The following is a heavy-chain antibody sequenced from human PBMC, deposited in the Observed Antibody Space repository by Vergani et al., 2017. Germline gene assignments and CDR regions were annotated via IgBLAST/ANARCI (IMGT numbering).Heavy chain of an antibody. V-gene: IGHV3-72*01. D-gene: IGHD6-13*01. Sequence: EVQLVESGGGLVQPGGSLRLSCAASGFTLSDHVMDWVRQGPGKGLEWVCRSRNKARSYTTEYSASVKGRFTISRADSRNSLYLQMNSLKTEDTAVYCCATLPLQTQQHVTSGGKGTLVTVSS. J-gene: IGHJ4*02. CDR1: GFTLSDHV. CDR3: ATLPLQTQQHVTS. CDR2: SRNKARSYTT.